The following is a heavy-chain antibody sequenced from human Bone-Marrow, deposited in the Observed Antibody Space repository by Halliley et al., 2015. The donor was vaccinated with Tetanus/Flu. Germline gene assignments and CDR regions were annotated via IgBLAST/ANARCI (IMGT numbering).Heavy chain of an antibody. CDR3: ARDKGDILTGDYGMDV. V-gene: IGHV3-53*01. D-gene: IGHD3-9*01. J-gene: IGHJ6*02. CDR2: IYGGGAT. Sequence: VSVIYGGGATFYADSGKGRFTISRDNSKNTLSLHMSSLRAEDTAVYYCARDKGDILTGDYGMDVWGQGTTVTVSS.